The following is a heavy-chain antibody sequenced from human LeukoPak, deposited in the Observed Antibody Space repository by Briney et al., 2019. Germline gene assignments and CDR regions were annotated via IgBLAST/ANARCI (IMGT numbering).Heavy chain of an antibody. CDR1: GGFFSRYY. J-gene: IGHJ4*03. CDR2: IDYRCDT. D-gene: IGHD5-24*01. Sequence: SETLSLTCAVYGGFFSRYYWRWIRQSPGKGLEWIADIDYRCDTNYNPSVKSRVTISVDKCKNQFSLKVRYQRPDHPALYYCARGATISETGYFDFWGQGTLVTVSP. CDR3: ARGATISETGYFDF. V-gene: IGHV4-34*01.